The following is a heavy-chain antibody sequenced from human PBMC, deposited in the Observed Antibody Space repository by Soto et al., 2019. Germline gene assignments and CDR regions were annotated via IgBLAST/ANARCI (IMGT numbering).Heavy chain of an antibody. Sequence: SETLSLTCAVSGYSISSGYYWGWIRQPPGKGLEWIGSIYHSGSTYYNPSLKSRVTISVDTSKNQFSLKLSSVTAADTAVYYCARERNDFWSGYPLDAFDIWGQGTMVTVSS. CDR2: IYHSGST. D-gene: IGHD3-3*01. J-gene: IGHJ3*02. V-gene: IGHV4-38-2*02. CDR3: ARERNDFWSGYPLDAFDI. CDR1: GYSISSGYY.